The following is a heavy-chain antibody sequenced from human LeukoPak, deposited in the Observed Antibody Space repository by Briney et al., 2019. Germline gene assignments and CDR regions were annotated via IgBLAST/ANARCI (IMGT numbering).Heavy chain of an antibody. J-gene: IGHJ6*03. Sequence: SETLSLTCAVYGGSFSGYYWSWIRQPPGKGLEWIGEINHSRSTNYNPSLKSRVTISVDTSKNQFSLKLSSVTAADTAVYYCARGWVTMVRGVIITDYYYYMDVWGKGTTVTVSS. V-gene: IGHV4-34*01. CDR1: GGSFSGYY. D-gene: IGHD3-10*01. CDR3: ARGWVTMVRGVIITDYYYYMDV. CDR2: INHSRST.